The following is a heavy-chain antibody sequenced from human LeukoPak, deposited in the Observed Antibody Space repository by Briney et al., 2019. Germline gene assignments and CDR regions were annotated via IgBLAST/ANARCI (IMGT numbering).Heavy chain of an antibody. J-gene: IGHJ4*02. CDR1: GGSFSDYY. CDR2: ISQSGIT. Sequence: SETLSLTCSVSGGSFSDYYWSWIRQPPGKGPEWIGEISQSGITNYNPSLKSRVAISVDTSKNQFSLRLTSVTAADTAVYYYARDVRDGFNLGGFDYWGQGTLVTVSS. CDR3: ARDVRDGFNLGGFDY. V-gene: IGHV4-34*01. D-gene: IGHD5-24*01.